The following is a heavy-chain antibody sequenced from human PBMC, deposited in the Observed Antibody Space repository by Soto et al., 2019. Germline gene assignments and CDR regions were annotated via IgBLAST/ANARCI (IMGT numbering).Heavy chain of an antibody. CDR2: ISSSSSYI. CDR1: GFTFSSYS. CDR3: ARTEGYCRGGSCYPGDS. D-gene: IGHD2-15*01. J-gene: IGHJ4*02. V-gene: IGHV3-21*01. Sequence: EVQLVESGGGLVKPGGSLRLSCAASGFTFSSYSMNWVRQAPGKGLEWVSSISSSSSYIYYADSVKGRFTISRDNAKNSLYLQMNSLRAEDTAVYYCARTEGYCRGGSCYPGDSWGQGTLVTVSS.